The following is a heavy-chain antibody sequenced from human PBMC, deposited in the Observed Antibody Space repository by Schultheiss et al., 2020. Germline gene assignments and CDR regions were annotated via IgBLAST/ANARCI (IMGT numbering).Heavy chain of an antibody. J-gene: IGHJ4*02. CDR3: ARGRSTVVTPAYYFDY. CDR2: IKQDGSEK. V-gene: IGHV3-7*01. CDR1: GFTFSSYW. Sequence: GESLKISCAASGFTFSSYWMSWVRQAPEKGLEWVANIKQDGSEKYYVDSVKGRFTISRDNAKNSLYLQMNSLRAEDTAVYYCARGRSTVVTPAYYFDYWGQGTLVTVSS. D-gene: IGHD4-23*01.